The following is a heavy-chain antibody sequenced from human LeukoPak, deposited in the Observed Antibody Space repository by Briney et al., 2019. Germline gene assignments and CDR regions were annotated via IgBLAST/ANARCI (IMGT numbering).Heavy chain of an antibody. Sequence: GESLKISCKGSGYSFTSYWIGWVRQMPGKGLEWMGIIYPGDSDTRYSPSSQGQVTISADKSISTAYLQWSSLKASDTAMYYCARATFGELSLYYYYMDVWGKGTTVTVSS. CDR3: ARATFGELSLYYYYMDV. CDR1: GYSFTSYW. CDR2: IYPGDSDT. V-gene: IGHV5-51*01. J-gene: IGHJ6*03. D-gene: IGHD3-10*01.